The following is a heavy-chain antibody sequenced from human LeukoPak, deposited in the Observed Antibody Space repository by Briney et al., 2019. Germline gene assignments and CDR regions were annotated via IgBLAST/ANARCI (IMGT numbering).Heavy chain of an antibody. CDR1: GFTFSSYS. CDR2: ISSGSRTI. CDR3: ARDGVSSFAY. D-gene: IGHD3-3*01. Sequence: PGGSLRLSCAASGFTFSSYSMNWVRQAPGKGLEWVSSISSGSRTIYYADSVKGRFTISRDNAKNSLYLQMSSLRAEDTAVYYCARDGVSSFAYWGQGTLVTVSS. V-gene: IGHV3-48*01. J-gene: IGHJ4*02.